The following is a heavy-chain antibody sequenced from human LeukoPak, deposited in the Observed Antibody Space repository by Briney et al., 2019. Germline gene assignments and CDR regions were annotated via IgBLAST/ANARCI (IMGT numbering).Heavy chain of an antibody. CDR2: IYTSGST. Sequence: SETLPLTCTVSGGSISSYYWSWIRQPAGKGLEWIGRIYTSGSTNYNPSLKSRVTMSVDTSKNQFSLKLSSVTAADTAVYYCARDFSSSYYYYMDVWGKGTTVTVSS. V-gene: IGHV4-4*07. J-gene: IGHJ6*03. CDR3: ARDFSSSYYYYMDV. CDR1: GGSISSYY. D-gene: IGHD6-13*01.